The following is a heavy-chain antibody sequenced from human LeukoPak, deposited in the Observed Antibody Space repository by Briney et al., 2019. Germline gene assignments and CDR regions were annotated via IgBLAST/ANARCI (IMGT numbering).Heavy chain of an antibody. CDR2: IKQDGSEK. D-gene: IGHD6-19*01. CDR1: GFTFANYW. CDR3: TRDGSGWSQH. J-gene: IGHJ1*01. Sequence: GGSLRLSCAASGFTFANYWMSWVSQAPGKGLEWVANIKQDGSEKYYVDSVKGRFTISRDNAKNSLYLQMNSLRAEYTAVYYCTRDGSGWSQHWGQGTLVTVSS. V-gene: IGHV3-7*01.